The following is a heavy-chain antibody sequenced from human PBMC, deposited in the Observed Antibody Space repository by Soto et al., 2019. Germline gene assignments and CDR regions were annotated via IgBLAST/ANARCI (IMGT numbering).Heavy chain of an antibody. CDR1: GFTFSSYW. CDR2: INSDGSST. D-gene: IGHD2-21*01. J-gene: IGHJ2*01. Sequence: EVQLVESGGGLIQPGGSLRLSCAASGFTFSSYWMHWDRQAPGKGLVWVSRINSDGSSTSYADSVKGRFTISRDNAKNTLYLQMNSLRAEDTAVYYCARVRLWTFPLTFDLWGRGTLVTVSS. V-gene: IGHV3-74*01. CDR3: ARVRLWTFPLTFDL.